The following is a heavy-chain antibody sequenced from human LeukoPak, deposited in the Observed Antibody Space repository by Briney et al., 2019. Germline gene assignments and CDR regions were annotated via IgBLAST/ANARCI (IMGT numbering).Heavy chain of an antibody. D-gene: IGHD2-15*01. Sequence: GESLKISCKGSGYSFTSYWIGWVRQMPGKGLEWMGIIYPGDSDTRYSPSFQGQVTISADKPISTAYLQWSSLKASDTAMYYCARSGCSGGSCYPRTNWFDPWGQGTLVTVSS. V-gene: IGHV5-51*04. J-gene: IGHJ5*02. CDR1: GYSFTSYW. CDR3: ARSGCSGGSCYPRTNWFDP. CDR2: IYPGDSDT.